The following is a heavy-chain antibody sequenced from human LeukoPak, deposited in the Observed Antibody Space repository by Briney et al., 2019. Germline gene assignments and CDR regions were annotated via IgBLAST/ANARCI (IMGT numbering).Heavy chain of an antibody. D-gene: IGHD2-15*01. Sequence: ASVKVSCKASGYTFTSHGISWVRQAPGQGLEWMGWISAYNGNTNYAQKLQGRVTMTTDTSTSTAYMELRSLRSDDTAVYYCARAGEVVVAAEYYFDYWGQGTLVTVSS. CDR3: ARAGEVVVAAEYYFDY. CDR1: GYTFTSHG. J-gene: IGHJ4*02. CDR2: ISAYNGNT. V-gene: IGHV1-18*04.